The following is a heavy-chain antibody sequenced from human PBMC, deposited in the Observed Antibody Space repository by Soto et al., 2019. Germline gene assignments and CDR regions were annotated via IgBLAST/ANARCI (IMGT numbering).Heavy chain of an antibody. CDR1: NDSISTYY. J-gene: IGHJ4*02. V-gene: IGHV4-59*08. CDR2: IYYSGST. D-gene: IGHD2-21*02. Sequence: QVQLQESGPGLVKPSETLSLTCTVSNDSISTYYWTWIRQPPGKGLEWIGFIYYSGSTNYNPSLQSRVTISVDTSKNQFSLKLNSVTAADTAVYYCARPGRDWRALHYCGQRTLVTVSS. CDR3: ARPGRDWRALHY.